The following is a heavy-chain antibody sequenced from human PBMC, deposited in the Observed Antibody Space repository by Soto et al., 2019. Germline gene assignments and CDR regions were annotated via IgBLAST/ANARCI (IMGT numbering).Heavy chain of an antibody. J-gene: IGHJ4*02. V-gene: IGHV3-23*01. Sequence: VQLLESGGGLVQPGGSLRLSCAASGFTFSNYAMSWVRQAPGKGLEWVSAVSGSGGNTYYADSVQGRFTISRDNSKNMLNVQMNSLRAEDTAVYYCAKLNLFVSAAAGRGPFDYWGQGTLVTVSS. CDR1: GFTFSNYA. CDR3: AKLNLFVSAAAGRGPFDY. D-gene: IGHD6-13*01. CDR2: VSGSGGNT.